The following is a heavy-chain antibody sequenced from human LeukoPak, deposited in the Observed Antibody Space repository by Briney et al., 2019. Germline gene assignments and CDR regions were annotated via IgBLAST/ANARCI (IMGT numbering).Heavy chain of an antibody. CDR1: GFTFSHYG. CDR3: AREWELE. J-gene: IGHJ4*02. D-gene: IGHD1-26*01. V-gene: IGHV3-33*01. Sequence: GRSLRLSCATSGFTFSHYGMHWVRQAPGKGLEWVAVIWNDGSNKYYGDSVKGRFTISRDNSKNTLYLQMNSLRPEDTAVYYCAREWELEWGQGTLVTVSS. CDR2: IWNDGSNK.